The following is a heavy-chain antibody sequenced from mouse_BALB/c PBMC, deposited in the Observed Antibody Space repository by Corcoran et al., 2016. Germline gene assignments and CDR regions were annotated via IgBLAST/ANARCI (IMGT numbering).Heavy chain of an antibody. J-gene: IGHJ4*01. Sequence: EVQLQQSGPELVKPGASVKMSCKTSGYTFTSYVMHWVKQKPGQGLEWIGYINPYNDGTKYNEKFKGKATLTADKSSSTAYMELSSLTSEDSAVYYCARLYPGIAMDYWGQGTSVTVSS. V-gene: IGHV1S136*01. CDR1: GYTFTSYV. CDR2: INPYNDGT. CDR3: ARLYPGIAMDY.